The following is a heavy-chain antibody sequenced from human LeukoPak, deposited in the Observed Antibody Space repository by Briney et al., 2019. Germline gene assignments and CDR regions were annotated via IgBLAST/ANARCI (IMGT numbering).Heavy chain of an antibody. CDR1: GYTFTGYY. Sequence: ASVKVSCKASGYTFTGYYMHWVRQAPGQGLEWMGWINPNSGGTNYAQMFQGRVTMTRDTSISTAYMELSRLRSDDTAVYYCARLVLKNWFDPWGQGTLVTVSS. J-gene: IGHJ5*02. CDR3: ARLVLKNWFDP. D-gene: IGHD2-15*01. V-gene: IGHV1-2*02. CDR2: INPNSGGT.